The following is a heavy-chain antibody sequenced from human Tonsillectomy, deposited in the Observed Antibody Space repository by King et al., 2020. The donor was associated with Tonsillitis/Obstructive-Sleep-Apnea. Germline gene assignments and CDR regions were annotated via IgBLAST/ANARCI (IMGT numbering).Heavy chain of an antibody. CDR1: GVSISSTSYY. V-gene: IGHV4-39*01. J-gene: IGHJ4*02. D-gene: IGHD3-22*01. CDR2: IFSTGST. CDR3: ARFTPNSYDDSGYHYYFDY. Sequence: QLQESGPGLVKPSETLSLTCSVSGVSISSTSYYWGWIRQPPGKGLEWIANIFSTGSTYYNPSLKSRVTISVDTSKNRVSLKLSSVTAADTALYYCARFTPNSYDDSGYHYYFDYWGQGTLVTVSS.